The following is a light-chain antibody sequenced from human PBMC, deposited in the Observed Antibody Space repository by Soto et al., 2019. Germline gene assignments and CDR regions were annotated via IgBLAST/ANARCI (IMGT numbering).Light chain of an antibody. CDR3: QQHSSSSPYS. CDR2: KAS. CDR1: QSISSW. Sequence: DVQMTQSPSTLSASVGARVTITCRASQSISSWLAWYQQKPGKAPNLLIYKASTLGSGVPSRFSGGGSGTDFTLTISSLQPDDVATYYCQQHSSSSPYSFGQGNKLEIK. J-gene: IGKJ2*03. V-gene: IGKV1-5*03.